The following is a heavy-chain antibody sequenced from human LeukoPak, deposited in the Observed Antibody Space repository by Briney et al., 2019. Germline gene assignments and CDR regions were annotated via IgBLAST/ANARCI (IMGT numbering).Heavy chain of an antibody. CDR1: GFTFSSYS. CDR3: AKGSGILVSPPFDC. V-gene: IGHV3-21*04. J-gene: IGHJ4*02. CDR2: ISSSSSYI. Sequence: GGSLRLSCAASGFTFSSYSMNWVRQAPGKGLEWVSSISSSSSYIYYADSVKGRFTISRDNAKNSLYLQMNSLRDEDTAVYYCAKGSGILVSPPFDCWGQGALVTVSS. D-gene: IGHD1-14*01.